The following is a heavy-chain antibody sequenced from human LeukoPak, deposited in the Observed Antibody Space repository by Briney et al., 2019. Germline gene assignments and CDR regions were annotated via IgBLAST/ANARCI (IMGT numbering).Heavy chain of an antibody. V-gene: IGHV4-59*08. CDR1: GGSISSYY. Sequence: PSETLSLTCTVTGGSISSYYWSWIRQPPGKGLEWIGYIYYSGSTNYNPSLNGRVTISVDTSKNQFSLKLSSVTAADTAVYYCARQTRRAAADNWFDPWSQGTLVTVSS. D-gene: IGHD6-13*01. CDR2: IYYSGST. J-gene: IGHJ5*02. CDR3: ARQTRRAAADNWFDP.